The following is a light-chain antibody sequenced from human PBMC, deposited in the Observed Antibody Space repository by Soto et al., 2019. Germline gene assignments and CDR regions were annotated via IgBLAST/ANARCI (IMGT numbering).Light chain of an antibody. J-gene: IGKJ1*01. CDR1: QSITSW. CDR2: KAS. V-gene: IGKV1-5*03. CDR3: QQYNSYWA. Sequence: DVQMAQSPSTLSASVGYRFSITCRASQSITSWLAWYQQQPGKAPKLLIHKASSLQSGVPSRFSGSGSGTDFTLTISSLHPDDFATYYCQQYNSYWAFGQGTTGDIK.